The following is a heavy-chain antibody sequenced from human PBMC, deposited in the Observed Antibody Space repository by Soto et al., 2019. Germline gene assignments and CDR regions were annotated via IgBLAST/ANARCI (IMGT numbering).Heavy chain of an antibody. CDR2: IWYDGSNK. D-gene: IGHD3-3*01. CDR1: GFTFSSYG. Sequence: GGSLILSCAASGFTFSSYGMHWVRQAPGKGLEWVAVIWYDGSNKYYADSVKGRFTISGDNSKNTLYLQMNSLRAEDTAVYYYARDHEITIFGVVTPYYYYYYGMDVWGQGTTVTVSS. J-gene: IGHJ6*02. V-gene: IGHV3-33*01. CDR3: ARDHEITIFGVVTPYYYYYYGMDV.